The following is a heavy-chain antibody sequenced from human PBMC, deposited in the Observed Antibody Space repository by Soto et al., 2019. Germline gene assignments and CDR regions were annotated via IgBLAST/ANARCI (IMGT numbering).Heavy chain of an antibody. V-gene: IGHV1-18*01. D-gene: IGHD3-16*02. Sequence: SVAVSCKSSGYTFGSYAMHWVRQAPGERVEWMGWNSAYNGNTNNAQRLHGRVNMTTDTSTRTAYMDLRSLRSDDTPVYYCRRDTLQPGRFGGVIRIPSAFEIGGQGTMVT. CDR2: NSAYNGNT. CDR1: GYTFGSYA. J-gene: IGHJ3*02. CDR3: RRDTLQPGRFGGVIRIPSAFEI.